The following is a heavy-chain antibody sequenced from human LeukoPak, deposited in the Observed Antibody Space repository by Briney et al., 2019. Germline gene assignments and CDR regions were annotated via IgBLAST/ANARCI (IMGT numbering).Heavy chain of an antibody. V-gene: IGHV3-7*03. Sequence: PGGSMRLSSVASGFIFTSYCMHWVRRAAGRGLEWVANIKQDGSENYYVDSVKGRFTISRDNAKNSLYLQMNSLRAEDTAVYYCASPGPYSGYGNAFYIWGQGTMVTVSS. CDR2: IKQDGSEN. J-gene: IGHJ3*02. CDR3: ASPGPYSGYGNAFYI. CDR1: GFIFTSYC. D-gene: IGHD5-12*01.